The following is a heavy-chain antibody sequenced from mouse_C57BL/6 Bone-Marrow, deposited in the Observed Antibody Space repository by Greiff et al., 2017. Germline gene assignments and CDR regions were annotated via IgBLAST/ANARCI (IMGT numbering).Heavy chain of an antibody. D-gene: IGHD2-5*01. J-gene: IGHJ1*03. Sequence: QVQLQQPGAELVKPGASVKMSCKASGYTFTSYWITWVKQRPGQGLEWVGDIYPGSGSTNYNEKFKSKGTLTVDTSSSTAYMQLSSLTSEDSAVYYCARPYHSNYWYFDVWGKGTTLTVSS. V-gene: IGHV1-55*01. CDR2: IYPGSGST. CDR3: ARPYHSNYWYFDV. CDR1: GYTFTSYW.